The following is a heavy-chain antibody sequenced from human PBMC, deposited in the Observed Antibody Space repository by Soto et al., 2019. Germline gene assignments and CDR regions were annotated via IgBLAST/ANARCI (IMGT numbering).Heavy chain of an antibody. V-gene: IGHV3-23*01. Sequence: EVQLLESGGGLVQPGGSLRLSYAASGFTFSSYGMSWVRQAPGKGLEWVSAISHSGGNTYYADSVKGRFTISRDNSKNPLYLQMNSLRAEDTAVYYCATFIFCSSTTCYGREGGYWGQGTLVTVSS. J-gene: IGHJ4*02. CDR3: ATFIFCSSTTCYGREGGY. CDR1: GFTFSSYG. CDR2: ISHSGGNT. D-gene: IGHD2-2*01.